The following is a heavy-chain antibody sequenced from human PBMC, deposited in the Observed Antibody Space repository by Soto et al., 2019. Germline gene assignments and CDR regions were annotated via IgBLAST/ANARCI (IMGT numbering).Heavy chain of an antibody. CDR1: GYNFGNYW. J-gene: IGHJ6*02. CDR2: INPGDSGT. V-gene: IGHV5-51*01. CDR3: ARQHTSNWNSPNYYYYYGMDV. D-gene: IGHD1-7*01. Sequence: GESLKISCKGSGYNFGNYWIGWVRQMPGKGLEWMGVINPGDSGTTYSPSFQGQVTISADKSISTAYLQWSSLKASDTAVYYCARQHTSNWNSPNYYYYYGMDVWGQGTTVTVS.